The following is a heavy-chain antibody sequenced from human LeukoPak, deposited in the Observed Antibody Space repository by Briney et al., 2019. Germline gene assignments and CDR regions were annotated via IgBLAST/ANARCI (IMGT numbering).Heavy chain of an antibody. D-gene: IGHD6-13*01. CDR2: ISYDGSNE. CDR1: GFTFSSYV. CDR3: ARDGTAVGINYDY. Sequence: PGRSLGLSCAASGFTFSSYVMHWVRQAPGKGLEWVAIISYDGSNEYYADSVKGRFTISRDNSKNTLYLQMNSLRAADTAVYYCARDGTAVGINYDYWGQGTLVTVSS. V-gene: IGHV3-30*04. J-gene: IGHJ4*02.